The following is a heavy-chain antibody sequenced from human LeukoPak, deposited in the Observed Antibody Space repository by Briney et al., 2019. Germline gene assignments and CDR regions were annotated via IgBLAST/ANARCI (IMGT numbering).Heavy chain of an antibody. Sequence: SVKVSCKASGGTFSSYAISWVRQAPGQGLEWMGGIIPIFGTANYAQKFQGRVTITTDESTGTAYMELSSLRSEDPAVYYCARSTRGLPSDYWGQGTLVTASS. J-gene: IGHJ4*02. CDR2: IIPIFGTA. CDR1: GGTFSSYA. V-gene: IGHV1-69*05. D-gene: IGHD3-10*01. CDR3: ARSTRGLPSDY.